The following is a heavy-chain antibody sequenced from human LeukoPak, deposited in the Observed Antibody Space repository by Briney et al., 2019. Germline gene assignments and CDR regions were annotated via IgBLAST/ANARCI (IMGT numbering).Heavy chain of an antibody. V-gene: IGHV4-39*01. Sequence: PSETLSLTCTVSGGSISSSSYYWGWIRQPPGKGLKWIGSIYYSGSTYYNPSLKSRVTISVDTSKNQFSLKLSSVTAADTAVYYCARQRTSFRIESSGWYGDYWGQGTLVTVSS. J-gene: IGHJ4*02. CDR1: GGSISSSSYY. D-gene: IGHD6-19*01. CDR2: IYYSGST. CDR3: ARQRTSFRIESSGWYGDY.